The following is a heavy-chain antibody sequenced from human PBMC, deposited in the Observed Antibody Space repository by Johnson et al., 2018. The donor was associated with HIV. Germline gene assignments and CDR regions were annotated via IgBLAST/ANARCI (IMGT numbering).Heavy chain of an antibody. CDR2: IRYDGSNK. CDR3: ALSGGAAAYDAFDI. V-gene: IGHV3-30*02. D-gene: IGHD6-13*01. CDR1: GFTFSSYG. Sequence: QVYLVESGGGLIQPGGSLRLSCAASGFTFSSYGMHWVRQAPGKGLEWVAFIRYDGSNKYYVDSVKGRFTISRDNAKNSLYLQMNNLRAEDTAVYYCALSGGAAAYDAFDIWGQGTMVTVSS. J-gene: IGHJ3*02.